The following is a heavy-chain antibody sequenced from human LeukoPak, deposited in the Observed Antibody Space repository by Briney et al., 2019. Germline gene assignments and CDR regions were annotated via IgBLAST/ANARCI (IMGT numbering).Heavy chain of an antibody. Sequence: GGSLRLSCAASGFTFSSYAMSWVRQAPGKGLEWVSAISGSGGGTYYADSVKGRFTISRDNSKNTLYLQMNSLRAGDTAVYYCAKSSSFDSFDYWGQGTLVTVSS. D-gene: IGHD6-6*01. V-gene: IGHV3-23*01. CDR1: GFTFSSYA. CDR3: AKSSSFDSFDY. CDR2: ISGSGGGT. J-gene: IGHJ4*02.